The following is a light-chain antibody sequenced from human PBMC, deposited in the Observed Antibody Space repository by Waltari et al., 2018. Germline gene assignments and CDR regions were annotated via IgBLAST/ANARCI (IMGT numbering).Light chain of an antibody. V-gene: IGKV1-5*03. CDR1: RRISRW. Sequence: DIQMTQSPSTLSASVGDTVTITCRARRRISRWLAWFQPKPGKAPKLLIYKASTLESGVPSRFSGSGSGSEFNITISSLQPDDLATYYCQQYNSYSEYTFGQGTKLEMK. J-gene: IGKJ2*01. CDR2: KAS. CDR3: QQYNSYSEYT.